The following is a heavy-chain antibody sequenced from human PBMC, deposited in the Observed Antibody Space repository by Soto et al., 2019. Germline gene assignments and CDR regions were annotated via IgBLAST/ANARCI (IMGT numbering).Heavy chain of an antibody. Sequence: LSLTCSVSGGSFSSYYWSWLRQHPGKGLEWIGYIFDSGTTYYNPSLKSRVTISVDPSKSQFSLRLTSVTATDTAVYYCASQASGWYPDYWGQGTLVTVSS. CDR1: GGSFSSYY. J-gene: IGHJ4*02. V-gene: IGHV4-31*03. CDR2: IFDSGTT. CDR3: ASQASGWYPDY. D-gene: IGHD6-19*01.